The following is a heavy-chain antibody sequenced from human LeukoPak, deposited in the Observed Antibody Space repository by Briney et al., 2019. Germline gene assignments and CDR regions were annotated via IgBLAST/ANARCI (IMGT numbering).Heavy chain of an antibody. D-gene: IGHD1-14*01. Sequence: PGGSLRLSCAASGFTFSSYAMHWVRQAPGKGLEWVAVISYDGSNKYYADSVKGRFTISRDNSKNTLYLQMNSLRAEDTAVYYCARANHRYRGSVLLWGQGTLVTVSS. CDR2: ISYDGSNK. CDR3: ARANHRYRGSVLL. V-gene: IGHV3-30*04. CDR1: GFTFSSYA. J-gene: IGHJ4*02.